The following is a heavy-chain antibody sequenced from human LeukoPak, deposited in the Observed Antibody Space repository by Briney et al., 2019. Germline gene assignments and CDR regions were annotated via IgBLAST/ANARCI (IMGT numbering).Heavy chain of an antibody. J-gene: IGHJ4*02. CDR1: GFTFSDYY. Sequence: GGSLRLSCAASGFTFSDYYMSWVRQAPGKGLEWVSAISGSGGSTYYADSVKGRFTISRDNSKHTLYLQMNSLRAEDTAVYYCSKWKAIVLVPAARSPIDYWGQGTLVTVSS. CDR3: SKWKAIVLVPAARSPIDY. CDR2: ISGSGGST. V-gene: IGHV3-23*01. D-gene: IGHD2-2*01.